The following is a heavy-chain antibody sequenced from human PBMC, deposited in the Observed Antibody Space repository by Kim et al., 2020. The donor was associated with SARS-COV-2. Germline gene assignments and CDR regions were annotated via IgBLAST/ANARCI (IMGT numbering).Heavy chain of an antibody. V-gene: IGHV5-10-1*01. CDR1: GYSFTSYW. Sequence: GESLKISCKGSGYSFTSYWISWVRQMPGKGLEWMGRIDPSDSYTNYSPSFQGHVTISADKSISTAYLQWSSLKASDTAMYYCARHGEREVVTAILSLWGQGTLVTVSS. CDR2: IDPSDSYT. D-gene: IGHD2-21*02. CDR3: ARHGEREVVTAILSL. J-gene: IGHJ4*02.